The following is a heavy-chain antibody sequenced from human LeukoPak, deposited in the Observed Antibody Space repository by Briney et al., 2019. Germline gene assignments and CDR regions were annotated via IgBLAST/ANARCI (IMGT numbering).Heavy chain of an antibody. CDR3: ARQADIVVVPAFYYYYYGMDV. D-gene: IGHD2-2*01. CDR2: IYYSGST. CDR1: GGSISSSSYC. J-gene: IGHJ6*02. V-gene: IGHV4-39*01. Sequence: PSGTLSLTCAVSGGSISSSSYCWGWIRQPPGKGRDWFGSIYYSGSTYYTPSLKSRVTISVDKSKNQFSLKLSSVTAADTAVYYCARQADIVVVPAFYYYYYGMDVWGQGTMVTVSS.